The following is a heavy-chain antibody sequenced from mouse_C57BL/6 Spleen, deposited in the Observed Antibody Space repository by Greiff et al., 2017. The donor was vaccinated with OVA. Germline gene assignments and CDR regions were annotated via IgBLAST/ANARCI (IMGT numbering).Heavy chain of an antibody. Sequence: QVQLKESGPGILQSSQTLSLTCSFSGFSLSTSGMGVSWIRQPSGKGLDWLAHIYWDDDKRYNQSLKSRLTISKDTSRNQVFLKITSVDTSDTATDYCARRAGTYYSNYGYFDVWGTGTTVTVSS. V-gene: IGHV8-12*01. D-gene: IGHD2-5*01. CDR2: IYWDDDK. J-gene: IGHJ1*03. CDR3: ARRAGTYYSNYGYFDV. CDR1: GFSLSTSGMG.